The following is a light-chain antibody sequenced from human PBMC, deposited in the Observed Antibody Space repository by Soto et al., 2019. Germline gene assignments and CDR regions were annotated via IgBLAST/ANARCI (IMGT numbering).Light chain of an antibody. CDR3: QQYESYSPLT. CDR2: DAY. CDR1: QSIRSW. J-gene: IGKJ4*01. Sequence: DIQMTQSPSILSASVWDRVTITSRASQSIRSWLAWYQQKPGKVPKLLIYDAYSLESGVPSRFSGRRSGTEFTLTIAGLQPEDFATYYCQQYESYSPLTFGGGTKVDIK. V-gene: IGKV1-5*01.